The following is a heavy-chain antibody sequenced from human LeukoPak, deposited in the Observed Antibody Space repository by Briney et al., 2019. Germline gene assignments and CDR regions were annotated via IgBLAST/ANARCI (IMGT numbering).Heavy chain of an antibody. CDR1: GFTFSSYA. D-gene: IGHD3-10*01. CDR3: ARDHAGRWFGELTYYMDV. J-gene: IGHJ6*03. V-gene: IGHV3-74*01. CDR2: INSDGSST. Sequence: GGSLRLSCAASGFTFSSYAMSWVRQAPGKGLVWVSRINSDGSSTSYADSVKGRFTISRDNAKNTLYLQMDSLRAEDTAVYYCARDHAGRWFGELTYYMDVWGKGTTVTVSS.